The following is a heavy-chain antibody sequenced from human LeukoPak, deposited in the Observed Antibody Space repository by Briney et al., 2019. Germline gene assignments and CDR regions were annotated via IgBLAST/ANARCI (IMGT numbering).Heavy chain of an antibody. CDR2: IYYSGST. J-gene: IGHJ4*02. V-gene: IGHV4-30-4*08. Sequence: SQTLSLTCTVSGGSISSGDYYWSWIRQPPGKGLEWIGYIYYSGSTYYNPSLKSRVTISVDTSKNQFSLKLSSVTAADTAVYYCARGRVAYSAYYFDYWGRGTLVTVSS. CDR1: GGSISSGDYY. D-gene: IGHD2-15*01. CDR3: ARGRVAYSAYYFDY.